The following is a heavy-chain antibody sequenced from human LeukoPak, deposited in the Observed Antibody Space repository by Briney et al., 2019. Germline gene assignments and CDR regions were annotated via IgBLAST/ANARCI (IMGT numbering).Heavy chain of an antibody. CDR3: ARAGYIVVVPAASLFDP. D-gene: IGHD2-2*01. J-gene: IGHJ5*02. CDR1: GFTFSSYW. Sequence: HPGGSLRLSCAASGFTFSSYWMSWVRQAPGKGLEWVANIKQDGSEKYYVDSVKGRFTISRDNAKNSLYLQMNSLRAEDTAVYYCARAGYIVVVPAASLFDPWGQGTLVTVSS. CDR2: IKQDGSEK. V-gene: IGHV3-7*01.